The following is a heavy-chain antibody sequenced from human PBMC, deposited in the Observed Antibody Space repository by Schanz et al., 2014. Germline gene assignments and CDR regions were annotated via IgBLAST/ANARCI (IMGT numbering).Heavy chain of an antibody. J-gene: IGHJ6*02. V-gene: IGHV3-66*01. D-gene: IGHD2-2*01. CDR1: GFTVDSNY. CDR3: ARVLGKGYCSSTSCHSIRPYYYYGMDV. CDR2: IYPDGST. Sequence: DVQVVESGGDLVQPGGSLRLSCAASGFTVDSNYMSWVRQAPGKGLEWVSIIYPDGSTNYGDSMKGRFTVSRDEWKNTLYFQMNSLRDEDTAVYYCARVLGKGYCSSTSCHSIRPYYYYGMDVWGQGTTVTVSS.